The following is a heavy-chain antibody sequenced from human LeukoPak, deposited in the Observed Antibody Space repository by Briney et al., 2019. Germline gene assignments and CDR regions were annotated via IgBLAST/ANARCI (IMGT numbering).Heavy chain of an antibody. D-gene: IGHD1-26*01. V-gene: IGHV4-30-4*01. CDR2: IYYSGST. CDR3: ARGSEWELLGAFDI. CDR1: GGSISSGDYY. Sequence: SETLSLTCTVSGGSISSGDYYWSWIRQPPGKGLEWIGYIYYSGSTYYNPSLKSRVTISVDTSKNQFSLKLSSVTAADTAVYYCARGSEWELLGAFDIWGQGTMATVSS. J-gene: IGHJ3*02.